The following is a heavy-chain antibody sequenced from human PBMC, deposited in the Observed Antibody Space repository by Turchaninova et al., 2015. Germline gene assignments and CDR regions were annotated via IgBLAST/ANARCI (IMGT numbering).Heavy chain of an antibody. D-gene: IGHD3-16*01. Sequence: QAQLVQSGAEVKKPGASVRVSCKASGYTFTSYDINWVRQATGQGLEWMGWMNPKRGNTGSAQKFQVRISITWNTTISTSYMELSSLGSDDTAVYYCTRARSLFDSIWGTIMYNAFDMWGQGTTVTVSS. V-gene: IGHV1-8*01. J-gene: IGHJ3*02. CDR3: TRARSLFDSIWGTIMYNAFDM. CDR2: MNPKRGNT. CDR1: GYTFTSYD.